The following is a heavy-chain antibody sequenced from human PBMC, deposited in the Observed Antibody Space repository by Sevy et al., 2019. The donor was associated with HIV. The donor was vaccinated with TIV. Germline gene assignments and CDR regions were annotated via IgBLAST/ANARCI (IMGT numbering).Heavy chain of an antibody. CDR3: TRGYYYYSSGYSDY. CDR1: GFTFGDYA. V-gene: IGHV3-49*03. CDR2: IRSKDYGGAT. Sequence: YLRLSCTGSGFTFGDYAMSWFRQAPGMGLEWVGFIRSKDYGGATEYAASVKGRFTISRDDSKSIADLQMNSLKTEYTAVYYCTRGYYYYSSGYSDYWGQGTLVSVSS. J-gene: IGHJ4*02. D-gene: IGHD3-22*01.